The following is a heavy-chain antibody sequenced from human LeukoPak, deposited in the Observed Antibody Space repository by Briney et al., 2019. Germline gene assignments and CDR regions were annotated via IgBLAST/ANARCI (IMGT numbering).Heavy chain of an antibody. J-gene: IGHJ4*02. D-gene: IGHD3-3*01. Sequence: HWASVKVSCKASGYTFTGYYMHWVRQAPGQGLEWMGWINPNSGGTNYAQKFQGRVTMTRDTSISTAYMELSRLRSDDTAVYYCARDPQYYDFWSGYYGYWGQGTLVTVSS. CDR1: GYTFTGYY. V-gene: IGHV1-2*02. CDR2: INPNSGGT. CDR3: ARDPQYYDFWSGYYGY.